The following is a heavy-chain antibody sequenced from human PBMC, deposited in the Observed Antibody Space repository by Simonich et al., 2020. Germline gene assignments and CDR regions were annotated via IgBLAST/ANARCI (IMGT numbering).Heavy chain of an antibody. J-gene: IGHJ3*02. CDR2: ISSSHSYI. D-gene: IGHD3-16*01. CDR1: GFTFSSYS. Sequence: EVQLVESGGGLVKPGGSLRLSCAASGFTFSSYSMNWVRQAPGMGLWGVSAISSSHSYISYADSGKGRFTISRDNAKNSLYLQMNSLRAEDTAVYYCAREQARGGAFDIWGQGTMVTVSS. V-gene: IGHV3-21*01. CDR3: AREQARGGAFDI.